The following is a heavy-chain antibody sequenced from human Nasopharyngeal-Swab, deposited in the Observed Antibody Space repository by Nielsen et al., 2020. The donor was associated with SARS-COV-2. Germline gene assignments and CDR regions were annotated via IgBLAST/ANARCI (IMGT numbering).Heavy chain of an antibody. J-gene: IGHJ4*02. CDR1: GDSITTVTYY. CDR3: ARWSTISRFFDF. Sequence: SETLSLTCTVSGDSITTVTYYWAWIRQPPGKGPEWIGSTYYSGITYYNPSLKSRVTISADTYKNQFSLKLTTVTAADTAVYYCARWSTISRFFDFWGQGTQVTVSS. V-gene: IGHV4-39*07. D-gene: IGHD1-26*01. CDR2: TYYSGIT.